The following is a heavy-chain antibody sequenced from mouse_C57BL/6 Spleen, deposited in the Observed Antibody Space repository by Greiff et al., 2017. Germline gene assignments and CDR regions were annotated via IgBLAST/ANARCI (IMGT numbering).Heavy chain of an antibody. D-gene: IGHD2-4*01. V-gene: IGHV14-2*01. J-gene: IGHJ4*01. CDR2: IDPEDGET. CDR3: ARSDDYDGDYYAMDY. CDR1: GFNIKAYY. Sequence: EVQLQQSGAELVKPGASVKLSCTASGFNIKAYYMHWVKQRTEQGLEWIGRIDPEDGETNYAPKFQGKATITADTSSNTAYLQLSSLTSEDTAVYYCARSDDYDGDYYAMDYWGQGTSVTVSS.